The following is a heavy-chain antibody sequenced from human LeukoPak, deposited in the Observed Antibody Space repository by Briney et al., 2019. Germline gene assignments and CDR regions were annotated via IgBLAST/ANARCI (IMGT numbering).Heavy chain of an antibody. CDR1: GGSFYG. CDR2: ISAYNGNT. CDR3: ARDEDYPGAFDI. Sequence: GASVKVSCKASGGSFYGISWVRQAPGQGLEWMGWISAYNGNTNYAQKLQGRVTMTTDTSTSTAYMELRSLRSDDTAVYYCARDEDYPGAFDIWGQGTMVTVSS. V-gene: IGHV1-18*04. J-gene: IGHJ3*02. D-gene: IGHD4-11*01.